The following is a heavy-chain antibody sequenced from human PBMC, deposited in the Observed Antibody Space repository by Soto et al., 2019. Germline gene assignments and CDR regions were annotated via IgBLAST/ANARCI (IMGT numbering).Heavy chain of an antibody. Sequence: SGPTLVNPTQTLTLTCTFSGFSLSTSGMRVSWIRQPPGKALEWLARIDWDDDKFYSTSLRTRLTISKDTSKNQVVLTMTNMDPVDTATYYCAKTGTDGSWFDPWGQGTLVTVSS. J-gene: IGHJ5*02. CDR1: GFSLSTSGMR. V-gene: IGHV2-70*04. CDR3: AKTGTDGSWFDP. CDR2: IDWDDDK. D-gene: IGHD1-1*01.